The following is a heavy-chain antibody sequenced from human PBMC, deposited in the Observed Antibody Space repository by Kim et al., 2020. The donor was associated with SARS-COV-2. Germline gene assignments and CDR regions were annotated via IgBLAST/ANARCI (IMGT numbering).Heavy chain of an antibody. D-gene: IGHD6-19*01. CDR1: GGSLSSSTYY. J-gene: IGHJ4*02. Sequence: SETLSLTCTVSGGSLSSSTYYWGWIRQPPGKGLEWIGSIYYSGSTYYNPSLKSRITISVDMSNNQFSLKLTSVTAADTALYYCATQSLHGYISGWSLGFCDNWGQGTLVTVSS. CDR3: ATQSLHGYISGWSLGFCDN. CDR2: IYYSGST. V-gene: IGHV4-39*01.